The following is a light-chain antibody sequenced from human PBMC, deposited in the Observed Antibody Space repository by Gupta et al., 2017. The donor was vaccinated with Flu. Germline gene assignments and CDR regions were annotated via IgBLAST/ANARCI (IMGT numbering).Light chain of an antibody. CDR2: GAS. V-gene: IGKV3-15*01. Sequence: EIVMTQSPATLSVSPGERATLSCSASQSVSSNLAWYQQKPGQAPRLLIYGASTRATVIPARFSGSGSGTEFTLTISSLQSEDFAVYYCQQYNNWPLTFGGGTKVDIK. CDR3: QQYNNWPLT. CDR1: QSVSSN. J-gene: IGKJ4*01.